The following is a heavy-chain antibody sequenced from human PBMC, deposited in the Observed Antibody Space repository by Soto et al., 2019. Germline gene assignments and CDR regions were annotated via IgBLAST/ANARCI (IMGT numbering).Heavy chain of an antibody. J-gene: IGHJ3*02. V-gene: IGHV3-30-3*01. Sequence: QVRLVESGGGVVQPGRSLRLSCAASGFTFSSYAMHWVRQAPGKGLEWVAVISYDGSNKYYADSVKGRFTISRDNSKNTLYLQMNSLRAEDTAVYYCARDRDAFDIWGQGTMVTVSS. CDR1: GFTFSSYA. CDR2: ISYDGSNK. CDR3: ARDRDAFDI.